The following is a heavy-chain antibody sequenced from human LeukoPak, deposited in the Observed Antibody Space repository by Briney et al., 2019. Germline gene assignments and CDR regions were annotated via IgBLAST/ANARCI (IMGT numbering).Heavy chain of an antibody. CDR1: GGSISTTGYY. J-gene: IGHJ4*02. Sequence: SETLSLTCTVSGGSISTTGYYWAWIRQPPGKGLEWIASIYYSGSTYYNPSLKSRVTISVDTSKNQFSLKLSSVTAADTAVYYCARFIAAAGDYYFDYWGQGTLVTVSS. D-gene: IGHD6-13*01. CDR3: ARFIAAAGDYYFDY. V-gene: IGHV4-39*01. CDR2: IYYSGST.